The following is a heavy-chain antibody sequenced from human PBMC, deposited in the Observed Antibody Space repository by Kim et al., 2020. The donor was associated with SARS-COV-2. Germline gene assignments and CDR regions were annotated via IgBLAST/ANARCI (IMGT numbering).Heavy chain of an antibody. V-gene: IGHV4-39*01. CDR2: IYYSGST. CDR1: GGSISSSSYY. D-gene: IGHD5-18*01. J-gene: IGHJ4*02. Sequence: SETLSRTCTVSGGSISSSSYYWGWIRQPPGKGLEWIGSIYYSGSTYYNPSLKSRVTISVDTAKNQFSLKLSSVTAADTAVYYCARRGYSYGFGGRGGWYFDYWGQGTLVTVSS. CDR3: ARRGYSYGFGGRGGWYFDY.